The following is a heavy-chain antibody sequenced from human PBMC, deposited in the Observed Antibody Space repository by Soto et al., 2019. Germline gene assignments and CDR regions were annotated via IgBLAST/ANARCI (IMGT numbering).Heavy chain of an antibody. V-gene: IGHV4-4*02. CDR2: IYHSGST. J-gene: IGHJ4*02. CDR3: ARREGDCRGGSCPYYHD. CDR1: GGSISSNDW. D-gene: IGHD2-15*01. Sequence: QVQLQESGPGLVKPSETLSLTCTVSGGSISSNDWWSWVRQTPGKGLEGIGEIYHSGSTNYNPSLKSRVTLSLDKSKNHFSLSLNFVTAADTAVYYCARREGDCRGGSCPYYHDWGQGTLVTASS.